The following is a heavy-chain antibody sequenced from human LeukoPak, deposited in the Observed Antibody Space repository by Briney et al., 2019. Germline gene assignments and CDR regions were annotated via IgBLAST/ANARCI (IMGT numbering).Heavy chain of an antibody. Sequence: GSLRLSCAASGFTFSSYGMSWVRQAPGKGLEWVSAISGSGSNTYYADSVKGRFAISRDNSKNTLYPQMNSLRAEDTAVYYCAKDPNYGGNENWGQGTLVTVSS. CDR3: AKDPNYGGNEN. D-gene: IGHD4-23*01. CDR1: GFTFSSYG. J-gene: IGHJ4*02. CDR2: ISGSGSNT. V-gene: IGHV3-23*01.